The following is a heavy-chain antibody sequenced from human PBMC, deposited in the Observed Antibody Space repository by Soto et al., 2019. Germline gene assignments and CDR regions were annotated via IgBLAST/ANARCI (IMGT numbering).Heavy chain of an antibody. J-gene: IGHJ4*02. CDR1: GASVSSGSHY. CDR2: IYFSGST. D-gene: IGHD2-2*01. Sequence: PSETLSLTCNVSGASVSSGSHYWSWIRQPPGKGLEWIGHIYFSGSTKYNPSLKSRVTISVDMSKNQFSLRVISVTAADTAVYYCARDRVKPASNFEFWGQGTLVTVSS. V-gene: IGHV4-61*01. CDR3: ARDRVKPASNFEF.